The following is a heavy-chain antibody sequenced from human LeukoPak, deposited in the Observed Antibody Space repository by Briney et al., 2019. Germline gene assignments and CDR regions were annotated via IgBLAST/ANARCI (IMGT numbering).Heavy chain of an antibody. CDR1: GFTFTDYY. CDR3: ARDYNC. CDR2: ISPSGTVI. V-gene: IGHV3-11*01. D-gene: IGHD3-10*01. J-gene: IGHJ4*02. Sequence: GGSLRLSCSASGFTFTDYYMSWIRQAPGKGLEWVSYISPSGTVIYYGDSAKGRFTISRDNAKKSLYLQMNSLSAEDTAVYYCARDYNCWGQGTLVTVSS.